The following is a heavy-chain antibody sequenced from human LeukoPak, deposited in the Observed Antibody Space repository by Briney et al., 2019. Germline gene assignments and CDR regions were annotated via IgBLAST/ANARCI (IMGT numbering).Heavy chain of an antibody. CDR3: ARRGRKLTMVRGVMNWFDP. J-gene: IGHJ5*02. CDR1: GGSFSGYY. D-gene: IGHD3-10*01. CDR2: INHSGST. Sequence: PSETLSLTCAVYGGSFSGYYWSWIRQPPGKGLEWIGEINHSGSTNCNPSLKSQVTISVDTSKNQFSLKLSSVTAADTAVYYCARRGRKLTMVRGVMNWFDPWGQGTLVTVSS. V-gene: IGHV4-34*01.